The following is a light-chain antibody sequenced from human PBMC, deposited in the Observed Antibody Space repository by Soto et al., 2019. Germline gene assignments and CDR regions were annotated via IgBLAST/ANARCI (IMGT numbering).Light chain of an antibody. J-gene: IGLJ1*01. CDR3: SSYTSDSLYV. CDR1: IIDVCTFNY. Sequence: QSCLSQPSSVCGSPGQSYTISCTGTIIDVCTFNYVSWYQQHPGKVPKLMIYEVSNRPSGVSNRFSGSKSGHTASLTISGLQAEDEADYCCSSYTSDSLYVFGTGTKVTV. V-gene: IGLV2-14*03. CDR2: EVS.